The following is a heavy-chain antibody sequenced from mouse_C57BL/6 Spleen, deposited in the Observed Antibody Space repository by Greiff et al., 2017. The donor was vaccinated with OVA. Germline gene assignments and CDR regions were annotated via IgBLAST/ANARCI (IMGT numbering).Heavy chain of an antibody. D-gene: IGHD1-1*01. CDR1: GYSITSGYY. CDR2: ISYDGSN. V-gene: IGHV3-6*01. CDR3: ARGFPLYGRGY. J-gene: IGHJ2*01. Sequence: DVQLQESGPGLVKPSQSLSLTCSVTGYSITSGYYWNWIRQFPGNKLEWMGYISYDGSNNYNPSLKNRIAITRDTSKNQFFLKLNSVTTEDTATYYCARGFPLYGRGYWGQGTTLTVSS.